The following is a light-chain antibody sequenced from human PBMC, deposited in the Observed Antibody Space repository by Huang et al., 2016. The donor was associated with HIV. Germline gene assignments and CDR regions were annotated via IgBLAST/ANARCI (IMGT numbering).Light chain of an antibody. V-gene: IGKV3-11*01. CDR1: QSVSSY. Sequence: EIVLTQSSATLSLSPGERATLSCRASQSVSSYLAWYQQKPGQAPRLLIYDASNRATGIPARFSGSGSGTDFTLTISSLEPEDSAVYYCQQRSKWPLTFGGGTKVEIK. CDR3: QQRSKWPLT. CDR2: DAS. J-gene: IGKJ4*01.